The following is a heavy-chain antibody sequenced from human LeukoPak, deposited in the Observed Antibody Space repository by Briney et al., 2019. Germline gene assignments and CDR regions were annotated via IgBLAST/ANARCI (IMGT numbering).Heavy chain of an antibody. Sequence: GGSLRLSCAASGFTFSSYSMNWVRQAPAKGLEWVSSISSSSSYIYYADSVKGRFTISRDNAKNSLYLQMNSLRAEDTAVYYCARGYDYVWGSYRLRGNFVDYWGQGTLVTVSS. CDR1: GFTFSSYS. D-gene: IGHD3-16*02. J-gene: IGHJ4*02. CDR2: ISSSSSYI. CDR3: ARGYDYVWGSYRLRGNFVDY. V-gene: IGHV3-21*01.